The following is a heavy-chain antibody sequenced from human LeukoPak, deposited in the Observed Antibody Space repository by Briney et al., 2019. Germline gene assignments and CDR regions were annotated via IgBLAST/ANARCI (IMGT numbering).Heavy chain of an antibody. CDR2: IYPGDSDT. D-gene: IGHD3-22*01. Sequence: GASLKISCKGSGSRFTSYWIGWVRQMPGKGVEWMGIIYPGDSDTRYSPSFQGQVTISADKSISTAYLQWSSLKASDTAMYYCARLYYYDSRALAHWGQGTLVTVSS. CDR3: ARLYYYDSRALAH. V-gene: IGHV5-51*01. CDR1: GSRFTSYW. J-gene: IGHJ4*02.